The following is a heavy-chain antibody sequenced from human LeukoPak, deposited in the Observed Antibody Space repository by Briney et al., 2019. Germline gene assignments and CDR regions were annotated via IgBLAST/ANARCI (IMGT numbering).Heavy chain of an antibody. D-gene: IGHD1-26*01. CDR1: GFTFTSYA. J-gene: IGHJ4*02. Sequence: SCKASGFTFTSYAMHWVRQAPGKGLEWVAVISYDGSNKYYADSVKGRFTISRDNSKNTLYLQMNSLRAEDTAVYYCARGNVGATTFLDYWGQGTLVTVSS. CDR3: ARGNVGATTFLDY. CDR2: ISYDGSNK. V-gene: IGHV3-30-3*01.